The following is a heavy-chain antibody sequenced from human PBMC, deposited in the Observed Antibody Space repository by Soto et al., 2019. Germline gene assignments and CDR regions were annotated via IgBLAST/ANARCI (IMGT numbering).Heavy chain of an antibody. V-gene: IGHV4-39*01. J-gene: IGHJ4*02. CDR2: LYYSGST. Sequence: QLQLQESGPGLVKPSETLSLTCTVSGGSISSSNYYWGWIRQPPGQGLEWIGSLYYSGSTYSNPSLKSRVTISPDPSQNPFPLKLSPATAADTAVYFCARHYWGYDSSGDYGYWGQGTLVTVSS. CDR1: GGSISSSNYY. D-gene: IGHD3-22*01. CDR3: ARHYWGYDSSGDYGY.